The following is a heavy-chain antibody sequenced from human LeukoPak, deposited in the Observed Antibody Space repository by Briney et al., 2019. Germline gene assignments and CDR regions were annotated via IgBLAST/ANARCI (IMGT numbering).Heavy chain of an antibody. Sequence: SETLSLTCAVSGYSVSSGYSWAWIRQPPGKGLEWIGTVSHTGSNYYNPSLKSRVSLSLDTSKNHFSLTLNSMTAADTAVYFCARGGRRQVAASYSDYWGQGTLVTVFS. CDR1: GYSVSSGYS. CDR3: ARGGRRQVAASYSDY. D-gene: IGHD2-15*01. CDR2: VSHTGSN. J-gene: IGHJ4*02. V-gene: IGHV4-38-2*01.